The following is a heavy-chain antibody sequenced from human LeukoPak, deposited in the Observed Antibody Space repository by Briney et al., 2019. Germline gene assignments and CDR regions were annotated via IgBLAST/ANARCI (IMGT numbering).Heavy chain of an antibody. CDR2: ISGSGAST. Sequence: PGGSLRLSCAASGFTVSGSYMNWVRQAPGKGLEWISGISGSGASTYYADSVKGRFTISRDNSKNTLYLQMNSLRAEDTAVYYCARDPLYGSGSYLLDYWGQGTLVTVSS. CDR3: ARDPLYGSGSYLLDY. D-gene: IGHD3-10*01. V-gene: IGHV3-66*03. J-gene: IGHJ4*02. CDR1: GFTVSGSY.